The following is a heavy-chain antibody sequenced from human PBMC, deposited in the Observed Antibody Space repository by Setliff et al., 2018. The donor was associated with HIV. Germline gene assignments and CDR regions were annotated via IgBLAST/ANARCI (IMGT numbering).Heavy chain of an antibody. D-gene: IGHD3-3*01. V-gene: IGHV3-66*02. CDR3: ARDRSFYDFWSGPPPNYYYYYMDV. J-gene: IGHJ6*03. Sequence: GGSLRLSCAASGFTVSSNYMSWVRQAPGKGLEWVSVIYSGGSTYYADSVKGRFTIPRDNSKNTLYLQMNSLRAEDTAVYYCARDRSFYDFWSGPPPNYYYYYMDVWGKGTTVTVSS. CDR2: IYSGGST. CDR1: GFTVSSNY.